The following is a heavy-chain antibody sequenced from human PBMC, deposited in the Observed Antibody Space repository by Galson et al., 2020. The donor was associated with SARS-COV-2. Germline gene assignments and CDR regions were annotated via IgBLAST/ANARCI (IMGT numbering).Heavy chain of an antibody. Sequence: ASETLSLTCTVSGDSINSGNYYWGWIRQPPGRALEWIGNIFYTGSTYYNPSLKSRLTISIHTSKTQFSLKLSSVTAADTAMYFCARLSSGFDYWGQGTLVTVSS. D-gene: IGHD6-19*01. CDR3: ARLSSGFDY. J-gene: IGHJ4*02. V-gene: IGHV4-39*01. CDR1: GDSINSGNYY. CDR2: IFYTGST.